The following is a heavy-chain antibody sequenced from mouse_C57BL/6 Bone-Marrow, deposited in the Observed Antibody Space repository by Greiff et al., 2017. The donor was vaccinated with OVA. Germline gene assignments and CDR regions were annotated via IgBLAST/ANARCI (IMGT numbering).Heavy chain of an antibody. CDR2: IWRGGST. CDR3: AKNRGLRRPYYAMDY. Sequence: VMLVESGPGLVQPSQSLSITCTVSGFSLTSYGVHWVRQSPGKGLEWLGVIWRGGSTDYNAAFMSRLSITKDNSKSQVFFKMNSLQADDTAIYYCAKNRGLRRPYYAMDYWGQGTSVTVSS. CDR1: GFSLTSYG. J-gene: IGHJ4*01. V-gene: IGHV2-5*01. D-gene: IGHD2-4*01.